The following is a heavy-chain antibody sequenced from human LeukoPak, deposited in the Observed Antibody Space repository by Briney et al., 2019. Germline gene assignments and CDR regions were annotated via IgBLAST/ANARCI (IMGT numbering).Heavy chain of an antibody. CDR2: ISAYNGNA. D-gene: IGHD2-15*01. CDR1: GGTFSSYA. V-gene: IGHV1-18*01. CDR3: ARAVVAATAYFDY. Sequence: ASVKVSCKASGGTFSSYAISWVRQPPGQGLEWMGWISAYNGNANYAQKLQGRVTLTTDTSTSTAYMELRSLRSDDTAVYYCARAVVAATAYFDYWGQGTLVTVSS. J-gene: IGHJ4*02.